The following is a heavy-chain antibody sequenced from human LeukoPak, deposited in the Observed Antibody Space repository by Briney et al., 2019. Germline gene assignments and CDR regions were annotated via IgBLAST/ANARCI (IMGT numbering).Heavy chain of an antibody. J-gene: IGHJ4*02. CDR1: GFTFSDYA. Sequence: GGSLRLSCAASGFTFSDYAMSWVRQAPGKGLEWVSGISVSSGSTYYADSLKGRFTISRDNPKNTPYLQMNSLRAEDTAVYYCAQVGERGYSYGIVYWGQGTLVTVSS. CDR2: ISVSSGST. CDR3: AQVGERGYSYGIVY. D-gene: IGHD5-18*01. V-gene: IGHV3-23*01.